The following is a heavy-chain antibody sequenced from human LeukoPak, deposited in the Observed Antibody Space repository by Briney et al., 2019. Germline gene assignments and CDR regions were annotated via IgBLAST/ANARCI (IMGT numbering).Heavy chain of an antibody. CDR3: ARQLIGSYYYDSSGLDY. V-gene: IGHV5-51*01. D-gene: IGHD3-22*01. Sequence: PGESLKISCKGSGYSFTSYWIGWVRQMPGKGLEWMGIIYPGDSDTRYSPSFQGQVTISADKSISTAYLQRSSLKASDTAMYYCARQLIGSYYYDSSGLDYWGQGTLVTVSS. CDR1: GYSFTSYW. CDR2: IYPGDSDT. J-gene: IGHJ4*02.